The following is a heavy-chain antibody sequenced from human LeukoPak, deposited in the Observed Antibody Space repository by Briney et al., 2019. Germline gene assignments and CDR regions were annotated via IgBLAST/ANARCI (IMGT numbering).Heavy chain of an antibody. Sequence: ASVKVSCKASGYTFTGYYIHWVRQAPGQGLEWMGIINPSGGSTSYAQKFQGRVTMTRDMSTSTVYMELSSLRSEDTAVYYCARVGSAGSAAHWGQGTLVTVSS. D-gene: IGHD6-25*01. J-gene: IGHJ4*02. CDR2: INPSGGST. V-gene: IGHV1-46*01. CDR3: ARVGSAGSAAH. CDR1: GYTFTGYY.